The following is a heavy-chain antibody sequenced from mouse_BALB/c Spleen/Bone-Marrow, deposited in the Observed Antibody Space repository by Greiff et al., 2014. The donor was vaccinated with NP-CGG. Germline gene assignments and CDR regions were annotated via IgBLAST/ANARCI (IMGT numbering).Heavy chain of an antibody. CDR2: IDPANGNT. D-gene: IGHD1-1*01. CDR3: APYYYGSSQFAY. Sequence: VQLQQSGAELVKPGASVKLSCTASGFNIKDTYMHWVKQRPERGLEWIGRIDPANGNTKYDPKFQGKATITADTSSNTAYLRLSSLTSEDTAVYYCAPYYYGSSQFAYWGQGTLVTVSA. J-gene: IGHJ3*01. CDR1: GFNIKDTY. V-gene: IGHV14-3*02.